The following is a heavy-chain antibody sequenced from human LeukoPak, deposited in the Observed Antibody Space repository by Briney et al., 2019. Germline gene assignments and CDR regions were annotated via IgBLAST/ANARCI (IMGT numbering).Heavy chain of an antibody. Sequence: SETLSLTCTVSGVSIGSSTFYWGWIRQPPGKGLEWIGTIYHSGSTYYNPSLKSRVTISIDTSKNQFSLNLSSVTAADTAVYYCAKDFEYSSSIGYWGQGTLVTVSS. D-gene: IGHD6-6*01. J-gene: IGHJ4*02. V-gene: IGHV4-39*07. CDR1: GVSIGSSTFY. CDR3: AKDFEYSSSIGY. CDR2: IYHSGST.